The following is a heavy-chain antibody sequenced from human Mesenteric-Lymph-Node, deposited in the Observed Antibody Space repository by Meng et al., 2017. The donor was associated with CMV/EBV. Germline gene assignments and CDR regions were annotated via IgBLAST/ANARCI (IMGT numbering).Heavy chain of an antibody. Sequence: SETLSLTCTVSGGSIRSHYWSWIRQPPGKGLEWIGYIYYSGSTNYNPSLKSRVTISVDTSKNQFSLKLSSVTAADTAVYYCARTYNWFDPWGQGTLVTVSS. V-gene: IGHV4-59*11. CDR3: ARTYNWFDP. CDR1: GGSIRSHY. J-gene: IGHJ5*02. CDR2: IYYSGST.